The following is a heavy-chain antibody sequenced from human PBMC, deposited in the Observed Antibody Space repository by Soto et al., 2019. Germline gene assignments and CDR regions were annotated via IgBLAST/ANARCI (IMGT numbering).Heavy chain of an antibody. J-gene: IGHJ5*02. Sequence: EVQLVESGGGLVKPGGSLRLSCAASGSTFSHAWMSLVRQVPGKGLEWVARVKSKAAGGTTDYAAPVKGRFTISRDDSKNTLYLQMNSLKTDDTAVYYCTTLGFDPWGQGTLVTVSS. CDR3: TTLGFDP. CDR2: VKSKAAGGTT. V-gene: IGHV3-15*01. CDR1: GSTFSHAW.